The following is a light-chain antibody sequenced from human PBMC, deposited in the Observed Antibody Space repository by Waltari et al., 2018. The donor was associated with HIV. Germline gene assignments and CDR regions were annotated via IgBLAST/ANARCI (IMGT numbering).Light chain of an antibody. CDR3: SSYGDSLRVL. V-gene: IGLV2-8*01. CDR2: EVT. J-gene: IGLJ2*01. CDR1: SSDIGAYAY. Sequence: QSALTQPPSASGSLGQSVTISCTGPSSDIGAYAYVSWFQQHPHSAPKLLLYEVTRRPSTVSDRFSGSRSGYTAFLTVAGLQPDDEATYFCSSYGDSLRVLFGGGTNVTVL.